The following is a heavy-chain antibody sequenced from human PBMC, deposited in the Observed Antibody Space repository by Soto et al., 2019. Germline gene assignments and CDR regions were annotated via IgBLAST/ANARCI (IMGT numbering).Heavy chain of an antibody. D-gene: IGHD4-4*01. CDR2: ISGSGGST. V-gene: IGHV3-23*01. J-gene: IGHJ2*01. Sequence: EVQLLESGGGLVQPGGSLRLSCAASGFTFSSYAMSWVRQAPGKGLEWVSAISGSGGSTYYADSVKGRFTISRDNSKNTLHLQMNSLRAEHTAVYYCANYAVDYSNSRYFDLWGRGTLVTVSS. CDR3: ANYAVDYSNSRYFDL. CDR1: GFTFSSYA.